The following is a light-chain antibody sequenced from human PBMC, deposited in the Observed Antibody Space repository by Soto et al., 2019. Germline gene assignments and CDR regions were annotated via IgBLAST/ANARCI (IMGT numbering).Light chain of an antibody. CDR2: GNS. J-gene: IGLJ3*02. CDR3: QSYDRSRSGWV. CDR1: SSNIGAGYD. V-gene: IGLV1-40*01. Sequence: QSVLTQPPSVSGAPGQRVTISCTGSSSNIGAGYDVHWYQQLPGTAPKLLIYGNSNRPSGVPDRFSGSKSGTSASLAITGLQAEDEADYYCQSYDRSRSGWVFGGGTKVTVL.